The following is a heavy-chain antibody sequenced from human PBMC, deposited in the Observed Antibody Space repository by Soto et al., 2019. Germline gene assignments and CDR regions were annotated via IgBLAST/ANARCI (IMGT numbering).Heavy chain of an antibody. CDR2: ISYDGNTQ. CDR3: AKETNAYEINF. CDR1: GFIFSGYA. J-gene: IGHJ4*02. Sequence: QVQLVESGGGVVQPGGSLRLSCAASGFIFSGYAMHWVRQAPGKGLEWVAVISYDGNTQYYADSVKGRFTVSRDNSNNILSVEMNNLRDDDTAMYYCAKETNAYEINFWGQGTLVTVSP. D-gene: IGHD3-9*01. V-gene: IGHV3-30-3*01.